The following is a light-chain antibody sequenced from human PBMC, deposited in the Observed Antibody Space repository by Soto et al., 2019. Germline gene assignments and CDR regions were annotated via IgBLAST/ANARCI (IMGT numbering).Light chain of an antibody. Sequence: GDRVTITCRASQTISSWLAWYQQKPGKAPKLLIYKASTLKSGVPSRFSGSGSGTDFALSITGLQPEDSATYYCQQTYSDPPTFGQGTKVDIK. CDR3: QQTYSDPPT. CDR2: KAS. J-gene: IGKJ1*01. V-gene: IGKV1-5*03. CDR1: QTISSW.